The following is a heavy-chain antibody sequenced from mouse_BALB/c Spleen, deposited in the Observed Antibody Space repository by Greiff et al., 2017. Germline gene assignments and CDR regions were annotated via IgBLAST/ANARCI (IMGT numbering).Heavy chain of an antibody. CDR2: IYPGNSDT. D-gene: IGHD1-1*01. J-gene: IGHJ4*01. CDR3: TGGSSPYYYAMDY. Sequence: VQLKESGAELARPGASVKMSCKASGYTFTSYWMHWVKQRPGQGLEWIGAIYPGNSDTSYNQKFKGKAKLTAVTSTSTAYMELSSLTNEDSAVYYCTGGSSPYYYAMDYWGQGTSVTVSS. CDR1: GYTFTSYW. V-gene: IGHV1-5*01.